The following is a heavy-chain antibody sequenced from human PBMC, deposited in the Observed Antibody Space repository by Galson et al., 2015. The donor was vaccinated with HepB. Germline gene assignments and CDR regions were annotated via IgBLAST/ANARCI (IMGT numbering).Heavy chain of an antibody. J-gene: IGHJ2*01. CDR3: ARVTAALRYFADPDWYFDL. D-gene: IGHD3-9*01. CDR1: GFTVSRNY. Sequence: SLRLSCAASGFTVSRNYMSWVRQAPGKGLEWVSVIYSGGSTYYADSVKGRFTISRDNSKNTLYLQMNSLRAEDTAVYYCARVTAALRYFADPDWYFDLWGRGTLVTVSS. V-gene: IGHV3-66*02. CDR2: IYSGGST.